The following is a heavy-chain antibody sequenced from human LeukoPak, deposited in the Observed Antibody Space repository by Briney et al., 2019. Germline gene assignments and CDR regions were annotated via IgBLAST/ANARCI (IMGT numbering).Heavy chain of an antibody. CDR3: ARSSSSWYPWFDP. J-gene: IGHJ5*02. Sequence: SETLSLTCTVSGGSISSYFWTWIRQPAGKGLEWIGRIYTSGTTNYNPSLKSRVTISVDTSKNQFSLKLSSVTAADTAVYYCARSSSSWYPWFDPWGQGTLVTVSS. V-gene: IGHV4-4*07. CDR2: IYTSGTT. D-gene: IGHD6-13*01. CDR1: GGSISSYF.